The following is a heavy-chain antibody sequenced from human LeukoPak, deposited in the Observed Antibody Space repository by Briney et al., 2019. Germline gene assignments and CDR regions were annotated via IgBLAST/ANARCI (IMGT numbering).Heavy chain of an antibody. V-gene: IGHV4-59*08. D-gene: IGHD4-17*01. Sequence: SETLSLTCTVSGGSISSYYWSWIRQPPGKGLEWIGYIYYSGSTNYNPSLKSRVTISVDTSKNQFSLKLSSVTAADTAVYYCARSDDYGDYGGAFDIWGQGTMVTVSS. J-gene: IGHJ3*02. CDR3: ARSDDYGDYGGAFDI. CDR1: GGSISSYY. CDR2: IYYSGST.